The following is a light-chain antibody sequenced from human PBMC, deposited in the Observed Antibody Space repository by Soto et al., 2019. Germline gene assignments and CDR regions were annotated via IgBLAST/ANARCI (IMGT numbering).Light chain of an antibody. Sequence: DIVMTQSPDSLAVSLGERATINCKSSQSVLYSSSKKYYLAWYQQKAGQPPKLLIYWASTRESGVPDRFSGSGSGTDFTLTISSLQAEDVAVYYCQQYYSTPYTFGQGTNLEIK. CDR3: QQYYSTPYT. CDR1: QSVLYSSSKKYY. V-gene: IGKV4-1*01. J-gene: IGKJ2*01. CDR2: WAS.